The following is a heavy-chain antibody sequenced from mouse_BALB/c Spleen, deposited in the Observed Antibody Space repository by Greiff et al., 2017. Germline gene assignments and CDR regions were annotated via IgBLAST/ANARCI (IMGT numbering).Heavy chain of an antibody. J-gene: IGHJ4*01. CDR2: ISTYYGDA. V-gene: IGHV1S137*01. D-gene: IGHD1-1*01. Sequence: QVQLQQSGAELVRPGVSVKISCKGSGYTFSDYAMHWVKQSHAKSLECIGVISTYYGDASYNQKFKGKATMTVDKSSSTAYMELARLTSEDSAIYYCARSRTTVVATDAMDYWGQGTSVTVSS. CDR3: ARSRTTVVATDAMDY. CDR1: GYTFSDYA.